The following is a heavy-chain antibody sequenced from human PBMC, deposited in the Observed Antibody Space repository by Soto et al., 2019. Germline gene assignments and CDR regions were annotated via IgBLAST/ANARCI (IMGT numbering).Heavy chain of an antibody. D-gene: IGHD4-17*01. V-gene: IGHV3-30*18. CDR2: ISYDGSKK. CDR1: GFTFSTYG. CDR3: AKDLSTLTIDY. Sequence: GGSLRLSCAASGFTFSTYGMHWVRQAPGKGLEWVAVISYDGSKKYYADSVKGRFTISRDNSKNTLYLQMNSLRAEDTAVYYCAKDLSTLTIDYWGQGTLVTVSS. J-gene: IGHJ4*02.